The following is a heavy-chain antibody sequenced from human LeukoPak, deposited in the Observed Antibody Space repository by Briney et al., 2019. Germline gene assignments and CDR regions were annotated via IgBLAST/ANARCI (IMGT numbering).Heavy chain of an antibody. J-gene: IGHJ4*02. CDR3: ARDGTKYYYGSRSFRLDY. CDR2: IKPDGSEK. CDR1: GFSFSSSW. V-gene: IGHV3-7*01. D-gene: IGHD3-10*01. Sequence: GGSLRLSXAASGFSFSSSWMSCVRQAPGKGLEWVASIKPDGSEKYYVDSVRGRFTISRDNAKNSLYLQMNSLRAEDTAVYYCARDGTKYYYGSRSFRLDYWGQGTLVTVSS.